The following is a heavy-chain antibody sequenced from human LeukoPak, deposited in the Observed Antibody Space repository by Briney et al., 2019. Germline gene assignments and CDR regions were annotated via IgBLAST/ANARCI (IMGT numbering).Heavy chain of an antibody. Sequence: KTSETLSLTCAVYGGPFSGYYWSRIRQPPGKGLEWIGSIYYSGSTYYNPSLKSRVTISVDTSKNQFSLKLSSVTAADTAVYYCAREGRVGTVTTLNYFDYWGQGTLVTVSS. V-gene: IGHV4-34*01. CDR2: IYYSGST. D-gene: IGHD4-11*01. CDR3: AREGRVGTVTTLNYFDY. CDR1: GGPFSGYY. J-gene: IGHJ4*02.